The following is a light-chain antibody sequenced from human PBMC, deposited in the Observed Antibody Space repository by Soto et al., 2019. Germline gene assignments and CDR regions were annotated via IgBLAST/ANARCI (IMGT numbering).Light chain of an antibody. CDR2: GTS. Sequence: EIVLTQSPGTLSLSPGERGTLSCRASQGVSSSYLAWYQQKPGQAPRLLIYGTSSRATGMPDRFSSSGSGTDFTITISRLEPEDFAVYFCQEYGSSRTFGQGPKVEVK. V-gene: IGKV3-20*01. CDR1: QGVSSSY. J-gene: IGKJ1*01. CDR3: QEYGSSRT.